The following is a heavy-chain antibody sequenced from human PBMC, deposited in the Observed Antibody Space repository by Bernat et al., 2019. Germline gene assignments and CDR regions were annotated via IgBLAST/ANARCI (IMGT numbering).Heavy chain of an antibody. CDR3: AVDYGSGSYYNWLGQFDY. Sequence: QVQLVESGGGVVQPGRSLRLSCAASGFTFSSYAMHWVRQAPGKGLEWVAVISYDGSIKYYADSVKGRFTISRDNSKNTLYLQMNSLRAEDTAVYYCAVDYGSGSYYNWLGQFDYWGQGTLVTVSS. D-gene: IGHD3-10*01. J-gene: IGHJ4*02. CDR1: GFTFSSYA. V-gene: IGHV3-30-3*01. CDR2: ISYDGSIK.